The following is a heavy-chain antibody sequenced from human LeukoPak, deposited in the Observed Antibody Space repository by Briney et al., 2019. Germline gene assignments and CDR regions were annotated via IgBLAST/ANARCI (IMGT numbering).Heavy chain of an antibody. CDR1: GGSISSYC. Sequence: PSETLSLTCTVSGGSISSYCWSWIRQPPGKGLEWIGYIYYGGSTNYNPSLKSRVTISVDTSKNQFSLKLSSVTAADTAVYYCARMVAAFHFDYWGQGTLVTVSS. J-gene: IGHJ4*02. CDR2: IYYGGST. D-gene: IGHD2-15*01. V-gene: IGHV4-59*01. CDR3: ARMVAAFHFDY.